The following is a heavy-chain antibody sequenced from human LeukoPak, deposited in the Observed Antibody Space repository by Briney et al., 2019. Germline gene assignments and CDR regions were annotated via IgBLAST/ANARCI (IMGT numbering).Heavy chain of an antibody. CDR1: GGTFSSYA. V-gene: IGHV1-69*01. Sequence: SSVKVSSKASGGTFSSYAISWVRQAPGQGLEWMGGIIPIFGTANYAQKFQGRVTITADESTSTAYMELSSLRSEDTAVYYCAESITIFGVVIDSWFDPWGQGTLVTVSS. J-gene: IGHJ5*02. CDR3: AESITIFGVVIDSWFDP. D-gene: IGHD3-3*01. CDR2: IIPIFGTA.